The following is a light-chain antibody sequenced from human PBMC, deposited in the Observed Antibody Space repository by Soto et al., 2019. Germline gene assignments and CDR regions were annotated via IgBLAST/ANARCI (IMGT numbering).Light chain of an antibody. J-gene: IGLJ3*02. Sequence: QSALTQPASVSGSPGQSITISCTGTSRDVGAHDRVSWSQQHPAKAPKLMIYEVNKRPSGVSDRFSGSKSDNTASLTISGLQPEDEADYYCSSFTGTSTWVFGGGTQLTVL. CDR3: SSFTGTSTWV. V-gene: IGLV2-14*01. CDR2: EVN. CDR1: SRDVGAHDR.